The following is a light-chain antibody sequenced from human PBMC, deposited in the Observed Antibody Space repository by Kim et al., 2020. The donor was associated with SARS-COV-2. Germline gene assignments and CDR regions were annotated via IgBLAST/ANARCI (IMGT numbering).Light chain of an antibody. CDR3: QQYGTSKT. Sequence: LAPGERATLACRASQSVTSSYLAWYQQRPGQAPRLLICGASSRATGIPDRFSGSGSGTDFTLTISRLEPEDFAVYYCQQYGTSKTFGRGTKVDIK. V-gene: IGKV3-20*01. CDR2: GAS. J-gene: IGKJ1*01. CDR1: QSVTSSY.